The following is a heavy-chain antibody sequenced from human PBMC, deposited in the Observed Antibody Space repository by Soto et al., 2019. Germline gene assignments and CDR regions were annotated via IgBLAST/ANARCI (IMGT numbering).Heavy chain of an antibody. CDR3: ARCVVVPAAAYYYYYYMDV. J-gene: IGHJ6*03. CDR2: IYYSGST. V-gene: IGHV4-59*08. D-gene: IGHD2-2*01. CDR1: ESVIRGGR. Sequence: PSWCECQTFMDAESVIRGGRRSFNRKPPGKGLDGIGYIYYSGSTSSNPPLKSRVTISVDTSKNQFSLKLSSVTAADTAVYYCARCVVVPAAAYYYYYYMDVWGKGTTVTVSS.